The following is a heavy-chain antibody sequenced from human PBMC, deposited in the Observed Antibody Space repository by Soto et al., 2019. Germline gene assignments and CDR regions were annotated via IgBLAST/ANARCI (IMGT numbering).Heavy chain of an antibody. CDR3: AARKDTAMDPFDY. V-gene: IGHV1-69*13. Sequence: SAKVSGNASGYTLICYAIGRVRHAPGQGLEWMGGIIPIFGTANYAQKFQGRVTITADESTSTAYLELSSLRSEDTPVYYCAARKDTAMDPFDYWGQGTLVTVPS. J-gene: IGHJ4*02. D-gene: IGHD5-18*01. CDR1: GYTLICYA. CDR2: IIPIFGTA.